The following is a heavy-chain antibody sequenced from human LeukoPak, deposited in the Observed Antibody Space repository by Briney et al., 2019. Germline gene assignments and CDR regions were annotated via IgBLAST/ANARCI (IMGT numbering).Heavy chain of an antibody. CDR3: AKDCGTGPFACSH. Sequence: SQTLSLTCAISGDSVSSNIAAWNWIRQSPSRGLEWLGRTHYRSKWYNDYAVSVRSRITIDPDTSKNQFSLQLNSVTPEDTAVYYCAKDCGTGPFACSHWGQGTLVTVSS. CDR1: GDSVSSNIAA. V-gene: IGHV6-1*01. CDR2: THYRSKWYN. J-gene: IGHJ4*02. D-gene: IGHD2-15*01.